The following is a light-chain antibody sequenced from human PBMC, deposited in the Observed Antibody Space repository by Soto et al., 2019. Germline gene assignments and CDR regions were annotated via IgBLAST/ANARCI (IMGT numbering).Light chain of an antibody. J-gene: IGKJ1*01. CDR3: QQYNKWPQT. CDR2: GAS. Sequence: EIVMTQSPATRSLSPGERATLSCRARQSVSSNLAWYQQKLGQAPRLLIYGASTRATGIPAMFSGSGSGTEFTLTISSLQSEDFAVYYCQQYNKWPQTFGQGTKVDIK. CDR1: QSVSSN. V-gene: IGKV3-15*01.